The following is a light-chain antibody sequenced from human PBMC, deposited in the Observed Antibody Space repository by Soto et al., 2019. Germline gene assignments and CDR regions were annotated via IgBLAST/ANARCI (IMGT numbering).Light chain of an antibody. V-gene: IGLV2-14*01. CDR3: NSYRSTSARYV. J-gene: IGLJ1*01. CDR2: DVS. CDR1: NIDVGGYNY. Sequence: QSVLTQPASVSGSPGQSITISCTGTNIDVGGYNYVSWYQQHPGKAPRLIISDVSNRPSGVSNRFSGSKSGNTASLTISGLQAWGEGDYYCNSYRSTSARYVFGTGTKVTVL.